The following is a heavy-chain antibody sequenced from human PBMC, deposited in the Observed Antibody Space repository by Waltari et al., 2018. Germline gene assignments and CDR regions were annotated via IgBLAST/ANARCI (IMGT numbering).Heavy chain of an antibody. D-gene: IGHD3-9*01. CDR2: MRGGTDT. CDR1: GCSVTCNNYN. CDR3: AMSRVGHDDIDS. Sequence: QFQLQESGPGLVKPSETLSLTCTGAGCSVTCNNYNWVWIRQPPGKGLEWIGNMRGGTDTSDRPSLTRRLGIFVETPKKQVALKGTYVTAADAAVYYCAMSRVGHDDIDSWGQGTLVIVSS. J-gene: IGHJ5*01. V-gene: IGHV4-39*01.